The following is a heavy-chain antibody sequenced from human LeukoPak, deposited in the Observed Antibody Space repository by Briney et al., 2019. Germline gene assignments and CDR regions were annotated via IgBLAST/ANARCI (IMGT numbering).Heavy chain of an antibody. J-gene: IGHJ4*02. CDR1: GSTFNNYA. Sequence: GGSLRLSCAAPGSTFNNYAMSWVRQAPGKGLEWASAISGSGGSTYYTDSVTGRFTIYRDNSKNTLYLQMNSLRAEDTALYYCASLDYFDSSDHGDYWGQGTLVTVSS. D-gene: IGHD3-22*01. V-gene: IGHV3-23*01. CDR3: ASLDYFDSSDHGDY. CDR2: ISGSGGST.